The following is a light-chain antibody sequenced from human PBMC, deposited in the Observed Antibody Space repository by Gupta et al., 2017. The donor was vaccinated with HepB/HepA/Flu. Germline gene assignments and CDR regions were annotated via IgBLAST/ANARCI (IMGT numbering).Light chain of an antibody. CDR2: QDS. Sequence: SYELTQPPSVSVSPGQTASITCSGDKLGDKYACWYQQKPGQSPVLVIYQDSKRPSGIPERFSGSNSGNTATPTISGTQAMDEADYYCQAWDSSSYVFGTGTQVTVL. J-gene: IGLJ1*01. CDR1: KLGDKY. CDR3: QAWDSSSYV. V-gene: IGLV3-1*01.